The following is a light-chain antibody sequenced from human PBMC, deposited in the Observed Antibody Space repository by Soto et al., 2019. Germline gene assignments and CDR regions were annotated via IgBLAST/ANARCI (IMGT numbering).Light chain of an antibody. CDR3: QSYDITLLGLI. CDR1: SSNIGTDYA. V-gene: IGLV1-40*01. CDR2: GNT. J-gene: IGLJ2*01. Sequence: QSALTQPPSVSGAPGQRVTIPCIGSSSNIGTDYAVHWYQQFPGTAPKVLIYGNTNRPSGVPDRFSGSRSGTSASLAIAGLQTEDEADYYCQSYDITLLGLIFGVGTKLTVL.